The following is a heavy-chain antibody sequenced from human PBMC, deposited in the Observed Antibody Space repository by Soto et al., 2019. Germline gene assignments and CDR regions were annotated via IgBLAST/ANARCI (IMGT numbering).Heavy chain of an antibody. J-gene: IGHJ6*02. V-gene: IGHV4-30-4*01. CDR2: IYYSGST. Sequence: SETLSLTCTVSGGCISSGDYYWSWIRQPPGKGLEWIGYIYYSGSTYYNPSLKSRVTISVDTSKNQFSLKLSSVTAADTAVYYCARGSDYYYCYGKYVWGQGTTVTVSS. CDR3: ARGSDYYYCYGKYV. CDR1: GGCISSGDYY.